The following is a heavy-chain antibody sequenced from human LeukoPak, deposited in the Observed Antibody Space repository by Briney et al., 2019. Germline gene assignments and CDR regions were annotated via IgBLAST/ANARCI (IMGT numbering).Heavy chain of an antibody. CDR2: ISPYDGDT. V-gene: IGHV1-18*01. CDR1: GYTFAIYG. D-gene: IGHD2-21*02. J-gene: IGHJ5*02. Sequence: ASAKVSCKASGYTFAIYGISWVRQAPGQGLEWMAWISPYDGDTNYAQNFEGRVTMTTETSTSTAYMELRSLRSDDTAIYYCARDYCTRGGDCYKEDLFDPWGQGTLVTVSS. CDR3: ARDYCTRGGDCYKEDLFDP.